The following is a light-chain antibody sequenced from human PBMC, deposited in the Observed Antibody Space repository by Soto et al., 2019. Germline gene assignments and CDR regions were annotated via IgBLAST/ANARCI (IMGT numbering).Light chain of an antibody. Sequence: EIVMTQSPATLSVSPGGRATLCLMASQSISGTLAWYQQKPGQAPRLLIYGASTRATSFPARFSGSGSGTEFTLTISSLQSEDFAVYYCQQYNNWPPITFGQGTRLEIK. CDR3: QQYNNWPPIT. CDR1: QSISGT. CDR2: GAS. J-gene: IGKJ5*01. V-gene: IGKV3-15*01.